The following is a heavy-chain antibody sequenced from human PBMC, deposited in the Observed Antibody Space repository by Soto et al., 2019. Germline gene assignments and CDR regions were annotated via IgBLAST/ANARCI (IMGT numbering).Heavy chain of an antibody. CDR2: VNHNGRN. CDR1: GGSFSGYF. V-gene: IGHV4-34*01. D-gene: IGHD6-19*01. J-gene: IGHJ3*01. CDR3: ASGGSSDWQVAFDF. Sequence: SETLSLTCAVYGGSFSGYFWNWSRQTPGKGLEWIGKVNHNGRNNYNPSLKSRVTISLDMSKNQISLKLTSVPAADTAVYYCASGGSSDWQVAFDFWGQGTMVTVSS.